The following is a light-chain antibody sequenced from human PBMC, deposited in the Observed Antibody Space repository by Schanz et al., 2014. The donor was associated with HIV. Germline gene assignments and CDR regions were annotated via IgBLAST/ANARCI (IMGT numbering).Light chain of an antibody. V-gene: IGKV3-20*01. Sequence: EIVLTQSPGTLSLSPGERATLSCRASQSSSTYLAWYQHKPGQAPRLLIYGASTRATGIPDRFSGSGSGTDFTLTISRLEPEDFATYYCQQPASYPLTFGGGTKVEIK. CDR2: GAS. CDR3: QQPASYPLT. J-gene: IGKJ4*01. CDR1: QSSSTY.